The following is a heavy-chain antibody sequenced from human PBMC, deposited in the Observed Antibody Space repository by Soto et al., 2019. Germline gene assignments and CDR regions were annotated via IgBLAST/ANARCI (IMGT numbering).Heavy chain of an antibody. Sequence: EVQLVESGGGLVQPGRSLRLSCAASGFIFDDYAMHWVRQAPGKGLEWVSSISWNSGTIVYADSVKGRFTISRDNAKNSLYLQMNSLRTVDTAFYYCTKGRSTSCFAPVDYGGQGTLVTVSS. CDR2: ISWNSGTI. J-gene: IGHJ4*02. V-gene: IGHV3-9*01. CDR3: TKGRSTSCFAPVDY. CDR1: GFIFDDYA. D-gene: IGHD2-2*01.